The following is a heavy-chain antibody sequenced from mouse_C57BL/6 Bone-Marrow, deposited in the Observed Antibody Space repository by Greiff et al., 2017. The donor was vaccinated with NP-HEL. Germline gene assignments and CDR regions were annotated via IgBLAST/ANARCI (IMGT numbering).Heavy chain of an antibody. CDR2: ISSGSSTI. CDR1: GFTFSDYG. J-gene: IGHJ4*01. V-gene: IGHV5-17*01. D-gene: IGHD2-14*01. Sequence: EVHLVESGGGLVKPGGSLKLSCAASGFTFSDYGMHWVRQAPEKGLEWVAYISSGSSTIYYADTVKGRFTISRDNAKNTLFLQMTSLRSEDTAMYYCARPYDDYAMDYWGQGTSVTVSS. CDR3: ARPYDDYAMDY.